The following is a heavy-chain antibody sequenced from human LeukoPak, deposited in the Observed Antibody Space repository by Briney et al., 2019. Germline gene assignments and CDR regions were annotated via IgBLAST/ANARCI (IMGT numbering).Heavy chain of an antibody. D-gene: IGHD3-10*01. Sequence: GRSLRLSCAASGSTFSSYGMHWVRQAPGKGLEWVAVISYDESNEYYADSVKGRFTISRDNSKNTLYLQMNSLRAEDTAVYHCAKDSSEGSHMVRGFIDYWGQGTLVTVSS. CDR1: GSTFSSYG. CDR3: AKDSSEGSHMVRGFIDY. J-gene: IGHJ4*02. CDR2: ISYDESNE. V-gene: IGHV3-30*18.